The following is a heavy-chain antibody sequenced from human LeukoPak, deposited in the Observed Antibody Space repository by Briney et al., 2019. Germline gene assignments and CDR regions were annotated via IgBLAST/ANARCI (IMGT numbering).Heavy chain of an antibody. V-gene: IGHV4-39*01. CDR3: ARQAVVPAANNWFDP. CDR2: IYYSGST. CDR1: GGSISSSSYY. J-gene: IGHJ5*02. D-gene: IGHD2-2*01. Sequence: SETLSLTCTVSGGSISSSSYYWGWIRQPPGKGLEWIGSIYYSGSTYYNPSLKGRVTISVDTSKNQFSLKLSSVTAADTAVYYCARQAVVPAANNWFDPWGQGTLVTVSS.